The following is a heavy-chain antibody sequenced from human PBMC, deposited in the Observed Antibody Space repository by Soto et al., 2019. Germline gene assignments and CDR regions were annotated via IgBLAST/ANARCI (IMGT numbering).Heavy chain of an antibody. D-gene: IGHD3-3*01. CDR1: GFTFSSYG. CDR3: ARDTPYYDFWSGYTD. CDR2: IWYDGSNK. V-gene: IGHV3-33*01. Sequence: QVQLVESGGGVVQPGRSLRLSCAASGFTFSSYGMHWVRQAPGKGLEWVAVIWYDGSNKYYADSVKGRFTISRDNSKNTLYLQMNSLRAEDTAVYYWARDTPYYDFWSGYTDWGQGTLVTVSS. J-gene: IGHJ4*02.